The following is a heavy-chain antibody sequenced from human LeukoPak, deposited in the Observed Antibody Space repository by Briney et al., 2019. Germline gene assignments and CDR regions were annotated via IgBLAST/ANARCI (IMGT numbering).Heavy chain of an antibody. CDR2: INPNSGGT. V-gene: IGHV1-2*02. CDR3: ARDSSADYDFWSGFMDV. CDR1: GYTFTGYY. J-gene: IGHJ6*03. D-gene: IGHD3-3*01. Sequence: ASVKVSCKASGYTFTGYYMHWVRPAPGQGLEWMGWINPNSGGTNYAQKFQGRVTMTRDTSISTAYMELSRLRSDDTAVYYCARDSSADYDFWSGFMDVWGKGTTVTVSS.